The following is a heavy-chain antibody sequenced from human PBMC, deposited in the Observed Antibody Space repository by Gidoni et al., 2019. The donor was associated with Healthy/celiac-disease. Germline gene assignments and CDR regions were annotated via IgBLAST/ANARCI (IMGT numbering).Heavy chain of an antibody. Sequence: QVQLVESGGGVVQPGRSLRLSCAASGFTFSSYGMPWVRQAPGKGLEWVAVISYDGSNKYYADSVKGRFTISRDNSKNTLYLQMNSLRAEDTAVYYCAKGGVWIFGVVISHPHFDYWGQGTLVTVSS. CDR1: GFTFSSYG. D-gene: IGHD3-3*01. J-gene: IGHJ4*02. CDR3: AKGGVWIFGVVISHPHFDY. V-gene: IGHV3-30*18. CDR2: ISYDGSNK.